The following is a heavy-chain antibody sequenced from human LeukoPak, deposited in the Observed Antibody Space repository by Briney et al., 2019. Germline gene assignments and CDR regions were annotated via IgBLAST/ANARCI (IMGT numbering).Heavy chain of an antibody. CDR3: ARDVSYYYGSGSQYYYGMDV. CDR1: GFTFSRYW. Sequence: PGRSLRLSCTASGFTFSRYWMNWVRRAPGKGLEWVASIKQDGSETYYVDSVKGRFTISRDNAKNSLYLQMNSLRAEDTAVYYCARDVSYYYGSGSQYYYGMDVWGQGTTVTVSS. J-gene: IGHJ6*02. V-gene: IGHV3-7*01. D-gene: IGHD3-10*01. CDR2: IKQDGSET.